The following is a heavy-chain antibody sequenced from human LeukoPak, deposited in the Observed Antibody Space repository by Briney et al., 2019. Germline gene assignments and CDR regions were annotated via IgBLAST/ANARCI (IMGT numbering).Heavy chain of an antibody. Sequence: GASVQVSCKTSGYIFAHNGISWVRQAPGQGLEWMGWINPNSGGTNYAQKFQGWVTMTRDTSISTAYMELSRLRSDDTAVYYCAREVKEDYYDSSGYYSDWGQGTLVTVSS. D-gene: IGHD3-22*01. CDR2: INPNSGGT. CDR1: GYIFAHNG. J-gene: IGHJ4*02. V-gene: IGHV1-2*04. CDR3: AREVKEDYYDSSGYYSD.